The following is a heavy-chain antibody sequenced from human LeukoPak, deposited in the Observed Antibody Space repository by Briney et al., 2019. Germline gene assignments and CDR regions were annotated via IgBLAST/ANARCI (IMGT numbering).Heavy chain of an antibody. CDR3: ARAPTVLVGYCSSSSCQADY. CDR2: ITSSSNSI. D-gene: IGHD2-2*01. Sequence: GGSLRLSCAASGFTFSTYRMIWVRQAPGKGLEWVSSITSSSNSIYYADSVKGRFTISRDNAENSLYLQMHSLRVEDTAVYYCARAPTVLVGYCSSSSCQADYWGQGTLVTVSS. V-gene: IGHV3-21*01. J-gene: IGHJ4*02. CDR1: GFTFSTYR.